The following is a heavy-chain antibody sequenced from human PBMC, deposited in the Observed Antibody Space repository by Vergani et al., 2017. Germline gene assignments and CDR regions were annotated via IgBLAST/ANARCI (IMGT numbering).Heavy chain of an antibody. CDR3: ARLGIASYYGMDV. CDR1: GFTFSDYY. J-gene: IGHJ6*02. D-gene: IGHD6-13*01. Sequence: VQLVESGGGLVQPGGSLRLSCAASGFTFSDYYMSWIRQAPGKGREWVSYISSSSSYTNYADSVKGRFTISRDNAKNSLYLQMNSLISEDTAVYYCARLGIASYYGMDVWGQGTTVTVSS. CDR2: ISSSSSYT. V-gene: IGHV3-11*05.